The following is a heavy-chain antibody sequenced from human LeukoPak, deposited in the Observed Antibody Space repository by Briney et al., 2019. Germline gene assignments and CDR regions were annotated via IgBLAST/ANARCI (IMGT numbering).Heavy chain of an antibody. D-gene: IGHD6-19*01. CDR2: IYTSGST. CDR1: GGTISSYY. V-gene: IGHV4-4*07. J-gene: IGHJ4*02. CDR3: VRASSVADHQYYFDY. Sequence: KPSETLSLTCTVSGGTISSYYWSWIRQPAGKGLEWIGRIYTSGSTNYNPSLKSRVTMSVDTSKNQFSLKLSSVTAADTAVYYCVRASSVADHQYYFDYWGQGTLVTVSS.